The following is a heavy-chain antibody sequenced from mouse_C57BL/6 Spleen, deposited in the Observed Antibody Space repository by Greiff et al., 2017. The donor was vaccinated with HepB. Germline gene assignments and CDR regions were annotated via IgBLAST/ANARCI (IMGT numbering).Heavy chain of an antibody. J-gene: IGHJ3*01. CDR3: ARDVLYDYDRVWFAY. V-gene: IGHV3-6*01. Sequence: EVKVEESGPGLVKPSQSLSLTCSVTGYSITSGYYWNWIRQFPGNKLEWMGYISYDGSNNYNPSLKNRISITRDTSKNQFFLKLNSVTTEDTATYYCARDVLYDYDRVWFAYWGQGTLVTVSA. CDR1: GYSITSGYY. CDR2: ISYDGSN. D-gene: IGHD2-4*01.